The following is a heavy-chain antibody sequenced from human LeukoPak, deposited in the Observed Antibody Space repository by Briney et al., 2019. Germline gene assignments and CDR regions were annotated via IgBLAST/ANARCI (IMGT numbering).Heavy chain of an antibody. J-gene: IGHJ4*02. D-gene: IGHD4-17*01. CDR2: INPSSGNT. CDR3: ARDGYYDDYLGRFDY. CDR1: GDTFTSYY. V-gene: IGHV1-46*01. Sequence: ASVKVSCKASGDTFTSYYMHWVRQAPGQGLEWMGIINPSSGNTNYAQKFQGRLTMTRDMSTSTVYMDLSSLRSEDTAVYYCARDGYYDDYLGRFDYWGQGTLVTVSS.